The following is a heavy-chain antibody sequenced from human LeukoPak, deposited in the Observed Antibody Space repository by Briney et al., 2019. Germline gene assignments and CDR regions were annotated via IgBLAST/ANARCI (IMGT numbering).Heavy chain of an antibody. D-gene: IGHD6-13*01. V-gene: IGHV1-2*02. Sequence: ASVKVSCKASGYTFTGYYIQWVRQAPGQGLEWMGWINPHSGGTNYAQEFQGRVTMNRDTSISTAYMELSRLRSDDTAVYYCARGSDSSSWYSPSDYWGQGTLVTVSS. J-gene: IGHJ4*02. CDR2: INPHSGGT. CDR3: ARGSDSSSWYSPSDY. CDR1: GYTFTGYY.